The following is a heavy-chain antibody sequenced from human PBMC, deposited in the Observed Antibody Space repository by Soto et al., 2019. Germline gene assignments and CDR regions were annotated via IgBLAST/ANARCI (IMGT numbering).Heavy chain of an antibody. V-gene: IGHV1-18*01. CDR1: GYTFASYG. Sequence: ASVKVSCKASGYTFASYGISWVRHAPGQGLEWMGWISAYNGNTNYAQKLQGRVTMTTDTSTSTAYMELRSLRSDDTAVYYCARGTWFGELSTPASDYYYGMDVWGQGTTVTVSS. J-gene: IGHJ6*02. D-gene: IGHD3-10*01. CDR3: ARGTWFGELSTPASDYYYGMDV. CDR2: ISAYNGNT.